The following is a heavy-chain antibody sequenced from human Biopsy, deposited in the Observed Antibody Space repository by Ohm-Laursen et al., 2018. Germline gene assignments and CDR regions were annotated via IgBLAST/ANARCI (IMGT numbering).Heavy chain of an antibody. V-gene: IGHV3-23*01. CDR1: GFTFSPYT. Sequence: SLRLSCTASGFTFSPYTMTWVRQAPGKGLEWVSAISGSRGGTFYSESVKGRFTVSRDNSQNSLFLHMNSLRADDTAVYYCAKLGYSSEYDSSGEFDSWGQGTLVSVSS. CDR3: AKLGYSSEYDSSGEFDS. D-gene: IGHD3-22*01. J-gene: IGHJ4*02. CDR2: ISGSRGGT.